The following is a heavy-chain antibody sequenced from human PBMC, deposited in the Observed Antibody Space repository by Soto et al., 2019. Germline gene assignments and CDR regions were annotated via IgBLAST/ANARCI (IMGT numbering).Heavy chain of an antibody. CDR3: ARGRNGMDV. Sequence: ASVKVSCKASGDTLTNYDIKWVRQATGQGLEWMGWMNPNSGNTGYAQKFQGRVTMTRNTSISTAYMELSSLRSEDTAVYYCARGRNGMDVWGQGTTVTVSS. V-gene: IGHV1-8*01. J-gene: IGHJ6*02. CDR1: GDTLTNYD. CDR2: MNPNSGNT.